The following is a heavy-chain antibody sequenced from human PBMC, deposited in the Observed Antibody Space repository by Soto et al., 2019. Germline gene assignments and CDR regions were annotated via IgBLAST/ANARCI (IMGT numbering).Heavy chain of an antibody. CDR3: ARHPSDFGFDP. CDR2: IYYSGST. D-gene: IGHD2-21*02. J-gene: IGHJ5*02. V-gene: IGHV4-39*01. CDR1: GGSISSSSYF. Sequence: QLQLQESGPGLVKPSETLSLTCSVSGGSISSSSYFWGWIRQPPGKGLEWIGSIYYSGSTYYNPSLTSRVTVSVDTSKNQFALKLSSVTAADTAVYYCARHPSDFGFDPWGQGTLVTVSS.